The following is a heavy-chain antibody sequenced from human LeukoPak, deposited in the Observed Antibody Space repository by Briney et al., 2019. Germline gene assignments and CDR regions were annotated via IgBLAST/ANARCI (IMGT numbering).Heavy chain of an antibody. D-gene: IGHD5-12*01. CDR1: GGSISSGGYY. CDR3: ARGAKMATRGFDY. Sequence: SETLSLTCTVSGGSISSGGYYWNWIRQHSGKGLEWIGYIYNSGRSHTKPSLKGRVTISGDTSKNQLSLKLRYVTAADTAVYYCARGAKMATRGFDYWGQGTLVTVSS. V-gene: IGHV4-31*03. J-gene: IGHJ4*02. CDR2: IYNSGRS.